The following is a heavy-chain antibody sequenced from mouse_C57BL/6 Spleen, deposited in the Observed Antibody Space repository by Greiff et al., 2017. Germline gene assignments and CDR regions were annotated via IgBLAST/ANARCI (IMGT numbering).Heavy chain of an antibody. Sequence: VQLQQSGPELVKPGASVKMSCKASGYTFTDYNMHWVKQSHGKSLEWIGYINPNNGGTSYNQKFKGKATLTVNKSSSTAYMELRSLTSEEAAVYYCARHYYGSSYDYFDYWGQGTTLTVSS. CDR1: GYTFTDYN. CDR3: ARHYYGSSYDYFDY. J-gene: IGHJ2*01. V-gene: IGHV1-22*01. D-gene: IGHD1-1*01. CDR2: INPNNGGT.